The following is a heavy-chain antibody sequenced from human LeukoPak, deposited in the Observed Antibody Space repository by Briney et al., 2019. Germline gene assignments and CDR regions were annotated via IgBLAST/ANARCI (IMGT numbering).Heavy chain of an antibody. CDR2: ISSSGSTT. V-gene: IGHV3-48*03. J-gene: IGHJ4*02. Sequence: GGSLRLSCAASGFTFSSYEMNWVRQAPGKGLEWVSYISSSGSTTYYADSVKGRFTISRDKSKNTLFLQMNSLRAEDTAVYYCAKSYGDYLGYFDSWGQGTLVTVSS. CDR1: GFTFSSYE. CDR3: AKSYGDYLGYFDS. D-gene: IGHD4-17*01.